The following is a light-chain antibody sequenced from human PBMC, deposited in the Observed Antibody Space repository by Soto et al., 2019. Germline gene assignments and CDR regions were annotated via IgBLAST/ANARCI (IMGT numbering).Light chain of an antibody. CDR3: QQHKSYPRT. J-gene: IGKJ1*01. CDR2: KAS. CDR1: QGLTNA. Sequence: DIQMTQSPSTLPASVGDRVIITCRASQGLTNALVWYQQKPGKAPNLLIYKASNLVSGVPLRFSGSGSGTEFTLTISSLQPEDFATYYCQQHKSYPRTFGQGTKVEI. V-gene: IGKV1-5*03.